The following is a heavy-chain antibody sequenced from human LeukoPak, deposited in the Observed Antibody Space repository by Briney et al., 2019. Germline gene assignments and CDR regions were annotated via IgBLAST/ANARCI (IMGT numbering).Heavy chain of an antibody. J-gene: IGHJ4*02. V-gene: IGHV1-69*04. Sequence: GASVKVSCKASGGTFSSYAISWVRQAPGQGLEWMGRIIPILGIANYAQKFQGRVTITADKSTSTAYMKLSSLRSEDTAVYYCARLIAAAGLDYWGQGTLVTVSS. CDR3: ARLIAAAGLDY. CDR2: IIPILGIA. CDR1: GGTFSSYA. D-gene: IGHD6-13*01.